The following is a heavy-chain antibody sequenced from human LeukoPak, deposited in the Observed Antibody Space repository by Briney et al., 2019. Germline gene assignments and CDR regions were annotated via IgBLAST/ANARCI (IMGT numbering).Heavy chain of an antibody. J-gene: IGHJ4*02. CDR2: IYYSGSA. V-gene: IGHV4-59*08. CDR3: ARHRDYGTGWYGFDY. Sequence: SETLSLTCTVSGGSISSYYWSWIRQPPGKGLEWIGYIYYSGSANYNPSLKSRVTISVDTSKNQFSLRLSSVTAADTAVYYCARHRDYGTGWYGFDYWGQGSLVTVSS. D-gene: IGHD6-19*01. CDR1: GGSISSYY.